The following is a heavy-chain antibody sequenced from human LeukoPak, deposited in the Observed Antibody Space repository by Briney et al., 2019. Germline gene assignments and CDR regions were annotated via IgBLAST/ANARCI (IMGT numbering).Heavy chain of an antibody. Sequence: SETLSLTCTVSGGSISSYYWSWIRQPPGKGLEWIGYIYYSGSTNYNPSLKSRVTISVDTSKNQFSLKLSSVTAADTAVYYCARSTYYDFWSGFPFDYWGQGTLVTVSS. CDR1: GGSISSYY. CDR3: ARSTYYDFWSGFPFDY. D-gene: IGHD3-3*01. CDR2: IYYSGST. J-gene: IGHJ4*02. V-gene: IGHV4-59*01.